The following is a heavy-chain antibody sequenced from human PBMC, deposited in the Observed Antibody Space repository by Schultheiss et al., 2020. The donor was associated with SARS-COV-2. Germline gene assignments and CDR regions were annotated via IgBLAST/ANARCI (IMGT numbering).Heavy chain of an antibody. D-gene: IGHD2-21*02. Sequence: SETLSLTCAVSGDSISSGYYWGWIRQPPVKGLEWIGEINHSGSTNYNPSLKSRVTISVDTSKNLFSLKLSSVTAADTDVYYCARAPCDGDCYSTFDYWGQGALVTVSS. V-gene: IGHV4-38-2*01. CDR1: GDSISSGYY. J-gene: IGHJ4*02. CDR2: INHSGST. CDR3: ARAPCDGDCYSTFDY.